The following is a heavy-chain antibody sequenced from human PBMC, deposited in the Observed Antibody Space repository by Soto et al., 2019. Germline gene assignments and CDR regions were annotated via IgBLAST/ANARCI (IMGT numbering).Heavy chain of an antibody. Sequence: QVQLVESGGGVVQPGRSLRLSCAASGFTFSSYGMHWVRQAPGTGLEWVAVIWYDGSNKYYADSVKGRFTISRDNSKNTLYLQMNSLRAEDTAVYYCARLRSGGFDLWGRGTLVTVSS. D-gene: IGHD4-17*01. CDR1: GFTFSSYG. CDR2: IWYDGSNK. CDR3: ARLRSGGFDL. J-gene: IGHJ2*01. V-gene: IGHV3-33*01.